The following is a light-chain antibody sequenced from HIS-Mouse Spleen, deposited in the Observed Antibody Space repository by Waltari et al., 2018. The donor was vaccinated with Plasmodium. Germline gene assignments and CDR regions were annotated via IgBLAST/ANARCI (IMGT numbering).Light chain of an antibody. Sequence: EIVMTQSPATLSVSPGERATLSFRDSQSVSSNLAWDQQKPGQAPRLLIYGASTRATGIPARFSGSGSGTEFTLNISRLEPEDFAVYYCQQYGSSPYTFGQGTKLEIK. CDR2: GAS. CDR1: QSVSSN. CDR3: QQYGSSPYT. V-gene: IGKV3-15*01. J-gene: IGKJ2*01.